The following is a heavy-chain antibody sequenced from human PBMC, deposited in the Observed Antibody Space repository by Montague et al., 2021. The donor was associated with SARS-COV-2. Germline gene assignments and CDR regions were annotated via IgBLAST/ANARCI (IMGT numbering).Heavy chain of an antibody. V-gene: IGHV3-74*01. Sequence: SLRLSCAASGFSFSGDWMHWVRQASGKGPVWVARINPDGGHTDYADFAKGRFTTSRDNAKNTLYLQMNSLRAEDTALYYCVRDLRVGGGITGTTASDDRGQGTLATVSS. CDR1: GFSFSGDW. J-gene: IGHJ4*02. CDR2: INPDGGHT. CDR3: VRDLRVGGGITGTTASDD. D-gene: IGHD1-20*01.